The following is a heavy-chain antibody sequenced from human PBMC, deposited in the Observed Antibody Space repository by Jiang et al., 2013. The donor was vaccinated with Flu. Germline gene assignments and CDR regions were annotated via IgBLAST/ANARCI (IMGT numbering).Heavy chain of an antibody. J-gene: IGHJ3*01. Sequence: GSGLVKPSETLSLTWPLVSGGSISSSSYYWGWIRQPPGKGLEWIGSIYYSGSTYYNPSLKSRVTISVDTSKNQFSLKLSSVTAADTAVYYCARRREWGVAARPGDAF. V-gene: IGHV4-39*01. CDR2: IYYSGST. CDR1: GGSISSSSYY. CDR3: ARRREWGVAARPGDAF. D-gene: IGHD6-6*01.